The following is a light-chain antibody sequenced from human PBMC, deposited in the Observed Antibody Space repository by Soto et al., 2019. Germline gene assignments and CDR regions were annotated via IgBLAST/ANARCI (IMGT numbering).Light chain of an antibody. Sequence: EIVLTQSPGTLSLSPGERATLSCRASQSVSSSYLAWYQQKPGQAPRLLIYGASSRATGIPDRFSGSGSGTYFTLTISRLEPEDFAVYYCHQYGSSLLFTCGPGTKVDIK. CDR2: GAS. J-gene: IGKJ3*01. CDR1: QSVSSSY. CDR3: HQYGSSLLFT. V-gene: IGKV3-20*01.